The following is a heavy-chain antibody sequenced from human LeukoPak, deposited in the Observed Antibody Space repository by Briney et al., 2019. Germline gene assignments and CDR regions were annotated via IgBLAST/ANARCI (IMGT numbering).Heavy chain of an antibody. J-gene: IGHJ3*02. V-gene: IGHV3-23*01. D-gene: IGHD4/OR15-4a*01. CDR2: ISGSGGST. Sequence: GGSLRLSCAASGLTFSSYAMSWVRQAPGKGLEWVSAISGSGGSTYYADSVKGRFTISRDNSKNTLYLQMNSLRAEDTAVYYCAKDWRLSTSPLDAFDIWGQGTMVTVSS. CDR1: GLTFSSYA. CDR3: AKDWRLSTSPLDAFDI.